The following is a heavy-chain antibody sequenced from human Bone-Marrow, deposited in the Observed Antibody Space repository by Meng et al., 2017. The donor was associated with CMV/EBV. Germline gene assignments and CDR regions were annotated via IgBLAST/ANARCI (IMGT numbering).Heavy chain of an antibody. CDR2: IKQDGSEK. J-gene: IGHJ6*02. Sequence: GESLKISCAASGFTFSSYGMHWVRQAPGKGLEWVANIKQDGSEKYYVDPVRGRFTISRDNAKNSLYLQMNNLRAEDTAVYYCARPRDFWTGGMDVWGQGTTVTVSS. V-gene: IGHV3-7*01. CDR1: GFTFSSYG. CDR3: ARPRDFWTGGMDV. D-gene: IGHD3/OR15-3a*01.